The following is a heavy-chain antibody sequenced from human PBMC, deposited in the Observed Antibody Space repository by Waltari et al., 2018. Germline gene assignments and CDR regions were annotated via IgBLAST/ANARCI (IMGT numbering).Heavy chain of an antibody. CDR1: GGSISSHY. Sequence: QVQLQESGPGLVKPSETLSLTCTVSGGSISSHYWSWIRQPPGKGLEWIGYIYYSGSTNYNPSLKSRVTISVDTSKNQFSLKLSSVTAADTAVYYCARGRYSSGSYKGFFYVDYWGQGTLVTVSS. V-gene: IGHV4-59*11. CDR3: ARGRYSSGSYKGFFYVDY. J-gene: IGHJ4*02. D-gene: IGHD1-26*01. CDR2: IYYSGST.